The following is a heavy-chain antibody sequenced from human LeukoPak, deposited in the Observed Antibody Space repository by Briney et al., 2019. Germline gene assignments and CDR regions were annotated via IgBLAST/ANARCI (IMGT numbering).Heavy chain of an antibody. CDR2: IYSGGST. CDR3: ASQRGYSYGYYYYYMDV. CDR1: GFTVSSSY. D-gene: IGHD5-18*01. V-gene: IGHV3-53*01. Sequence: GGSLRLSCAASGFTVSSSYVSWVRQAPGRGLEWVSVIYSGGSTYYADSVKGRFTISRDNSKNTLYLQMNSLRAEDTAVYYCASQRGYSYGYYYYYMDVWGKGTTVTVSS. J-gene: IGHJ6*03.